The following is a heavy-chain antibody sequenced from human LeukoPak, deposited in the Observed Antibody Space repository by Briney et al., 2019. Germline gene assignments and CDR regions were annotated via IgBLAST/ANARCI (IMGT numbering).Heavy chain of an antibody. CDR1: GYTSTSYA. D-gene: IGHD6-19*01. V-gene: IGHV1-3*01. CDR2: INAGNGNT. CDR3: ARGWAVAGTRWPFDY. J-gene: IGHJ4*02. Sequence: ASVKVSCKASGYTSTSYAMHWVRQAPGQRLEWMGWINAGNGNTKYSQKFQGRVTITRDTSASTAYMELSSLRSEDTAVYYCARGWAVAGTRWPFDYWGQGTLVTVSS.